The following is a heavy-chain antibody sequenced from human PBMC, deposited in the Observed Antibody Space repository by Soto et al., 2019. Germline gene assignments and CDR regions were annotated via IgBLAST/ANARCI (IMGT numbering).Heavy chain of an antibody. V-gene: IGHV3-23*01. CDR2: IGGSGGST. D-gene: IGHD3-22*01. Sequence: GGSLRLSCAASGFTFSSYAMSWVRQAPGKGLEWVSAIGGSGGSTYYADSVRGRFTISRDNSKNTLYLQMNSLRAEDTAMYYCAKVFDHLWLRPFEYWGQGALVTVSS. CDR1: GFTFSSYA. J-gene: IGHJ4*02. CDR3: AKVFDHLWLRPFEY.